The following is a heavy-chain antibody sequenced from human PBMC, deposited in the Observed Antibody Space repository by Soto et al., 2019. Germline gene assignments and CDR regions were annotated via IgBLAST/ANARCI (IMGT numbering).Heavy chain of an antibody. CDR2: ISSSSSYI. D-gene: IGHD6-19*01. J-gene: IGHJ3*02. Sequence: GGSLRLSCAASGFTFSSYSMNWVRQAPGKGLEWVSSISSSSSYIYYAASVKGRFTISRDNAKNSLYLQMNSLRAEDTAVYYCARDRAGLDAFDIWGQGTMVTVSS. CDR3: ARDRAGLDAFDI. CDR1: GFTFSSYS. V-gene: IGHV3-21*01.